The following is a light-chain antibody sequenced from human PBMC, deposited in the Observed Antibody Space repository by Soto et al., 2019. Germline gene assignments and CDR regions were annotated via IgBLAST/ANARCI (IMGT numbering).Light chain of an antibody. Sequence: DIQMTQSPSSLSASIGDTVTITCRASQSISTYLNWYQQKPGKAPKLLIYASSSLLSGVTSRFSGSGSGTDFTLTIRSLQPEDFATYYCQQSYNTPYTFGQGTKLEIK. CDR3: QQSYNTPYT. J-gene: IGKJ2*01. V-gene: IGKV1-39*01. CDR2: ASS. CDR1: QSISTY.